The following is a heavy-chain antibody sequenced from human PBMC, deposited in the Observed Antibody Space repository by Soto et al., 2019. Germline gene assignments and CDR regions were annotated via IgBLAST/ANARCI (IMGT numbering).Heavy chain of an antibody. D-gene: IGHD6-19*01. CDR2: ISGSGGST. J-gene: IGHJ4*02. Sequence: PGGSLRLSCAASGFTFSSYAMSWVRQAPGKGLEWVSAISGSGGSTYYADSVKGRFTISRDNSKNTLYLQMNNLRAEDTAVYYCATALGAYSSGWYWDYWGQGTLVTVSS. CDR1: GFTFSSYA. V-gene: IGHV3-23*01. CDR3: ATALGAYSSGWYWDY.